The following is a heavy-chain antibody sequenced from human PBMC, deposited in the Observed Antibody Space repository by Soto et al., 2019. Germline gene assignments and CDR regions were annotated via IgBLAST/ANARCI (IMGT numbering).Heavy chain of an antibody. CDR3: ARILQISPVASSSWYFDY. V-gene: IGHV1-18*01. J-gene: IGHJ4*02. CDR2: ISAYNGNT. CDR1: GYTFTSYG. Sequence: ASVKVSCKASGYTFTSYGISWVRQAPGQGLEWMGWISAYNGNTNYAQKLQGRVTMTTDTSTSTAYMELRSLRSDDTAVYYCARILQISPVASSSWYFDYWGQGTLVTVSS. D-gene: IGHD6-13*01.